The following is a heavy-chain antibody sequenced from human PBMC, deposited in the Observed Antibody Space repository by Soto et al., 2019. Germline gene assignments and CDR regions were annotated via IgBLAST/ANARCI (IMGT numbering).Heavy chain of an antibody. Sequence: VQLVESGGGVVQPGRSLRLSCAASGFTFSSYGMHWVRQAPGKGLEWVAVISYDGSNKYYADSVKGRFTISRDNSKNTLYLQMNSLRAEDTAVYYCAKDRTVWGQGTLVTVSS. CDR2: ISYDGSNK. CDR3: AKDRTV. V-gene: IGHV3-30*18. J-gene: IGHJ4*02. CDR1: GFTFSSYG. D-gene: IGHD2-2*01.